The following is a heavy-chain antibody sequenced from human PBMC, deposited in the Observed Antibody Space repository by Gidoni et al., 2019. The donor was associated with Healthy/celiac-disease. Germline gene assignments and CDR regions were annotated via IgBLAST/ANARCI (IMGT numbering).Heavy chain of an antibody. Sequence: QVQLQESGPGLVKPSQTLSLTCTVSGGSISSGGYYWSWIRQHPGKGLEWIGYIYYSGSTYYNPSLKSRVTISVDTSKNQFSLKLSSVTAADTAVYYCARVAHDPYYYYYYYMDVWGKGTTVTVSS. J-gene: IGHJ6*03. CDR1: GGSISSGGYY. CDR2: IYYSGST. V-gene: IGHV4-31*03. CDR3: ARVAHDPYYYYYYYMDV.